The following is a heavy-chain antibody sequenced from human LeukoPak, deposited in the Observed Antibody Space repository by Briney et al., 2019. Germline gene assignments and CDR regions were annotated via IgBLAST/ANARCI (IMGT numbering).Heavy chain of an antibody. Sequence: GGSLRLSCAASGFTFSSYEMNWVRQAPGKGLEWVAVISYDGSNKYYADSVKGRFTISRDNSKNTLYLQMNSLRAEDTAVYYCAKDRSGWLDYWGQGTLVTVSS. CDR1: GFTFSSYE. D-gene: IGHD6-19*01. CDR2: ISYDGSNK. V-gene: IGHV3-30*18. J-gene: IGHJ4*02. CDR3: AKDRSGWLDY.